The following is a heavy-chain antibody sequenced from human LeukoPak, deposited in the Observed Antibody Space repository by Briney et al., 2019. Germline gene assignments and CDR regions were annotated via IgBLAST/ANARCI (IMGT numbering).Heavy chain of an antibody. CDR3: TRDHCRGDNCPSFDY. V-gene: IGHV1-18*04. Sequence: ASVKVSCKPSGYTFTSFGIGWVRQAPGQGLEWMGWIGAYNGDTNYAQKFQGRVTMTTDTSTSTAYMDLRSLRSDDTAVYYCTRDHCRGDNCPSFDYWGQGTLVTVSS. D-gene: IGHD2-15*01. CDR2: IGAYNGDT. CDR1: GYTFTSFG. J-gene: IGHJ4*02.